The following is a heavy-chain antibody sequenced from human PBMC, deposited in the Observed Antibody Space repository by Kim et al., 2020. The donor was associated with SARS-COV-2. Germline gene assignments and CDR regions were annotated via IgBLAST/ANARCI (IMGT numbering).Heavy chain of an antibody. CDR2: IYYSGST. D-gene: IGHD5-18*01. CDR1: GGSISSSSCY. Sequence: SETLSLTCTVSGGSISSSSCYWGWIRQPPGKGLEWIGSIYYSGSTYYNPSLKSRVTISVDTSKNQFSLKLSSVTAADTAVYYCATGRSGYSYGYRGGLVYWGQGTLVTVSS. V-gene: IGHV4-39*01. J-gene: IGHJ4*02. CDR3: ATGRSGYSYGYRGGLVY.